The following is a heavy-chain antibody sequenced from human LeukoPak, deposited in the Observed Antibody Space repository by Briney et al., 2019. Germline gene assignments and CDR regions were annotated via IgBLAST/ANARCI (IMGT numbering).Heavy chain of an antibody. CDR3: ARDQGGVTGTPYYFDY. D-gene: IGHD1-20*01. CDR2: IIPIFGTA. Sequence: ASVKVSCKASGGTFSSYAISWVRQAPGQGLEWMGGIIPIFGTANYAQKFQGRVTITTDESTSTAYMELSSLRSEDTAVYYCARDQGGVTGTPYYFDYWGQGTPVTVSS. V-gene: IGHV1-69*05. J-gene: IGHJ4*02. CDR1: GGTFSSYA.